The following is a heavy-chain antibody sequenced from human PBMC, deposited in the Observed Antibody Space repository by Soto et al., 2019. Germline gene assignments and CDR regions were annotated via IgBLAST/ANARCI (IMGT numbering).Heavy chain of an antibody. CDR3: ARHEAGPSMLLQYYGMDV. V-gene: IGHV5-51*01. CDR2: IYPGDSDT. CDR1: GYSFTIYW. J-gene: IGHJ6*02. Sequence: GESLKISCKGSGYSFTIYWIGWVRQMPGKGLEWMGIIYPGDSDTRYSPSFQGQVTISADKSVSTAYLQWSSLKASDTAMYYCARHEAGPSMLLQYYGMDVWGQGTTVTVSS. D-gene: IGHD2-15*01.